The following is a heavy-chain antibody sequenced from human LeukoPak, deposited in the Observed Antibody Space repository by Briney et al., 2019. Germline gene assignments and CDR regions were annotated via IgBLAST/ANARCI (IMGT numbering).Heavy chain of an antibody. CDR2: ISGSGGST. D-gene: IGHD3-22*01. CDR3: AKDSIPITMIVVVITGDAFDI. J-gene: IGHJ3*02. V-gene: IGHV3-23*01. CDR1: GFAFSSYA. Sequence: GGSLRLSCAASGFAFSSYAMSWVRQAPGKGLEWVSAISGSGGSTYYADSVKGRFTISRDNSKNTLYLQMNSLRAEDTAVYYCAKDSIPITMIVVVITGDAFDIWGQGTMVTVSS.